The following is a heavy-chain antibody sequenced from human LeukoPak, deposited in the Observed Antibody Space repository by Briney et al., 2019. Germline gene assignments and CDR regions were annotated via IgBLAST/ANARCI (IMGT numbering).Heavy chain of an antibody. Sequence: PGGSLRLSCAASGFTFSDYYMSWIRQAPGKGLEWVSYISSSSSYTNYADSVKGRFTISRDNAKSSLYLQMNSLRAEDTAVYYCARKHSSGYDYWGQGTLVTVSS. CDR3: ARKHSSGYDY. J-gene: IGHJ4*02. D-gene: IGHD6-19*01. CDR1: GFTFSDYY. V-gene: IGHV3-11*06. CDR2: ISSSSSYT.